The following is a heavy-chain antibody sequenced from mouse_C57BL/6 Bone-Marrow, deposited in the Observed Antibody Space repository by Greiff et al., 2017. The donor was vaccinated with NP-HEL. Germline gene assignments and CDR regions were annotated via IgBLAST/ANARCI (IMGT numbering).Heavy chain of an antibody. CDR1: GYTFTSYW. J-gene: IGHJ3*01. CDR3: ARYYGNYQAWFAY. D-gene: IGHD2-1*01. V-gene: IGHV1-50*01. CDR2: IDPSDSYT. Sequence: VQLQQPGAELVKPGASVKLSCKASGYTFTSYWMQWVKQRPGQGLEWIGEIDPSDSYTNYNQKFKGKATLTVDTSSSTAYMQLSSLTSEDSAVYYCARYYGNYQAWFAYWGQGTLVTVSA.